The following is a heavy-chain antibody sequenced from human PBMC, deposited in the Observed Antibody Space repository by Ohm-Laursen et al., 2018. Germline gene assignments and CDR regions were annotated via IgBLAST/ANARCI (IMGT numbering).Heavy chain of an antibody. J-gene: IGHJ3*02. D-gene: IGHD1-14*01. V-gene: IGHV3-23*01. Sequence: SLRLSCAAPEFTFSSYAMTWVRQAPGKGLEWVSTISGRGDSTYYADSVRGRFTISRDNSKNTLYLQMNSLRAEDTAVYYCARMNLDAFDIWGQGTMVTVSS. CDR3: ARMNLDAFDI. CDR1: EFTFSSYA. CDR2: ISGRGDST.